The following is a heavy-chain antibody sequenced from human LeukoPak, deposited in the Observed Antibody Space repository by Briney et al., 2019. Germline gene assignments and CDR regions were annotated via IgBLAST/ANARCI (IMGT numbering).Heavy chain of an antibody. CDR3: ARQTGSGLFTLP. V-gene: IGHV4-39*01. CDR1: GGSISSSNSY. CDR2: IYYSGST. D-gene: IGHD3-10*01. Sequence: SETLSLTCTVSGGSISSSNSYWGWIRQPPGKGLEWIGSIYYSGSTYYNPSLKSRVTISIDTSANLFSLKLNSVTAADTAFYYCARQTGSGLFTLPGGQGTLVTVSS. J-gene: IGHJ4*02.